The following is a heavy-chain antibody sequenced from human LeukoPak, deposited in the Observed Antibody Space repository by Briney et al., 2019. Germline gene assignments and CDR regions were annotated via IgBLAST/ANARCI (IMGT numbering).Heavy chain of an antibody. CDR3: ARLGPASSGWPESFDY. D-gene: IGHD6-19*01. J-gene: IGHJ4*02. CDR2: IKRDGSEK. CDR1: GFTFNSYW. V-gene: IGHV3-7*03. Sequence: GGSLRLSCAASGFTFNSYWMNWVRQAPGKGLEWVADIKRDGSEKYYVDSVKGRFTITRDNAKNSLDLQMNSLRVEDTAVYYCARLGPASSGWPESFDYWGQGTLVTVSS.